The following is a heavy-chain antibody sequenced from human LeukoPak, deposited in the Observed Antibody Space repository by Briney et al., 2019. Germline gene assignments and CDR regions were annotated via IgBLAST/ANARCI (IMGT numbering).Heavy chain of an antibody. Sequence: SETLSLTCAVSGGSIRSYDWSWIRQPPGKGLEWIGYIYYSGSTDYNPSLKSRVTISVDMSKNQFSLKLTSATAADTAVYYCARGSAYYYWGQGTLVTVSS. CDR1: GGSIRSYD. V-gene: IGHV4-59*08. D-gene: IGHD4/OR15-4a*01. J-gene: IGHJ4*02. CDR3: ARGSAYYY. CDR2: IYYSGST.